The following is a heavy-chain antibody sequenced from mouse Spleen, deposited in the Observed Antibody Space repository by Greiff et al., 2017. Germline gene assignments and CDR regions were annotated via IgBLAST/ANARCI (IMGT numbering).Heavy chain of an antibody. D-gene: IGHD1-1*01. J-gene: IGHJ4*01. CDR2: SRNKANDYTT. V-gene: IGHV7-1*01. CDR1: GFTFSDFY. CDR3: ARDAGSSPYYYAMDY. Sequence: EVQLVESGGGLVQSGRSLRLSCATSGFTFSDFYMEWVRQAPGKGLEWIAASRNKANDYTTEYSASVKGRFIVSRDTSQSILYLQMNALRAEDTAIYYCARDAGSSPYYYAMDYWGQGTSVTVSS.